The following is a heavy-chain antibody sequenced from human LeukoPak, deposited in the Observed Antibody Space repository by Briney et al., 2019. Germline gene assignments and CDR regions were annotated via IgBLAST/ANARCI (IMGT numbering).Heavy chain of an antibody. CDR1: GITLSNYG. V-gene: IGHV3-23*01. Sequence: GGSLGLSCAVSGITLSNYGMSWVRQAPGKGLGWVSGISGSGGSTYYADSVKGRFTISRDNSKNTLYLQMNSLRAEDTAVYFCAKRGVVIRVILVGFHKEAYYFDSWGQGALVTVSS. D-gene: IGHD3-22*01. J-gene: IGHJ4*02. CDR2: ISGSGGST. CDR3: AKRGVVIRVILVGFHKEAYYFDS.